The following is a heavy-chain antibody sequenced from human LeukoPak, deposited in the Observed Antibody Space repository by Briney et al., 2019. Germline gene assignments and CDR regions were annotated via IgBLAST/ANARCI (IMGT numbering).Heavy chain of an antibody. CDR1: GYTFTSYD. CDR2: MNPNSGNT. J-gene: IGHJ4*02. V-gene: IGHV1-8*02. D-gene: IGHD6-13*01. Sequence: ASVKVSCKASGYTFTSYDINWVRQATGQGLEWMGWMNPNSGNTGYAQKLQGRVTMTTDTSTSTAYMELRSLRSDDTAVYYCAREVQQLYFDYWGQGTLVTVSS. CDR3: AREVQQLYFDY.